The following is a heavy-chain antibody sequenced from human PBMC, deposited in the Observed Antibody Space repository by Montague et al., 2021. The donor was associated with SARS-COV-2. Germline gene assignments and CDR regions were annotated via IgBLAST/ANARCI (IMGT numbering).Heavy chain of an antibody. D-gene: IGHD2-21*02. CDR3: ARDLLPPRTAIKTNFFGLDV. CDR1: GGSISSGSYY. CDR2: IYTSGST. J-gene: IGHJ6*02. V-gene: IGHV4-61*02. Sequence: TLSLTCTVSGGSISSGSYYWTWLRQPAGKGLEWIGRIYTSGSTNYNPSLKSRVTISVDRSKNQFSLKLSSVTAADTAVYFCARDLLPPRTAIKTNFFGLDVWGQGTTVIVSS.